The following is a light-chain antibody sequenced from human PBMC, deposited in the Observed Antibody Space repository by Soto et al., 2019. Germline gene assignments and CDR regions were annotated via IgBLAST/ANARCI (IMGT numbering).Light chain of an antibody. J-gene: IGLJ2*01. Sequence: QSALTRPASVSGSPGQSITISCTGTSSDVGGYNYVSWYQQHPGKAPKLMIYGVTNRPSGVSNRFSGSKSGNTASLTISGLSSEDETVYHSSLHTTSITLSVVFGRGTKLTVL. V-gene: IGLV2-14*01. CDR2: GVT. CDR1: SSDVGGYNY. CDR3: SLHTTSITLSVV.